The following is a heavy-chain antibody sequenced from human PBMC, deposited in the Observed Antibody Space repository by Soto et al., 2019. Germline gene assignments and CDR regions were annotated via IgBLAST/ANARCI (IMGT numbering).Heavy chain of an antibody. J-gene: IGHJ6*02. V-gene: IGHV3-23*01. CDR2: ISGSGGST. CDR1: GFTFSSYA. Sequence: PGGSLRLSCAASGFTFSSYAMSWVRQAPGKGPEWVSAISGSGGSTYYADSVKGRFTISRDNSKNTLYLQMNSLRAEDTAVYYCAKRDLIPVAGVPPDYYYYGMDVWGQGTTVTVSS. D-gene: IGHD6-19*01. CDR3: AKRDLIPVAGVPPDYYYYGMDV.